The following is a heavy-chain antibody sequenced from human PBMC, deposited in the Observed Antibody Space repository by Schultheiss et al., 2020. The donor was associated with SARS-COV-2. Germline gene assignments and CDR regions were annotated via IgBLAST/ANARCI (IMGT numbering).Heavy chain of an antibody. CDR3: ARSVVVVAATPDWFDP. J-gene: IGHJ5*02. CDR2: IYYSGST. V-gene: IGHV4-34*01. D-gene: IGHD2-15*01. Sequence: SETLSLTCAVYGGSFSGYYWGWIRQPPGKGLEWIGSIYYSGSTYYNPSLKSRVTISVDTSKNQFSLKLSSVTAADTAVYYCARSVVVVAATPDWFDPWGQGTLVTVSS. CDR1: GGSFSGYY.